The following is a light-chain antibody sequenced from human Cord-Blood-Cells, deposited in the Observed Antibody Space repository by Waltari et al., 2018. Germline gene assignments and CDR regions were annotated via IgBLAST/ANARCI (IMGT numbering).Light chain of an antibody. CDR1: QSISSY. CDR2: AAS. V-gene: IGKV1-39*01. J-gene: IGKJ2*01. Sequence: DLQITQSPSSLSASAGDRVTLTCRASQSISSYLNWYQQKPGKAPKLLIYAASSLQSGVPSRFSGSGSGTDFTLTISSLQPEDFATYYCQQSYSTPYTFGQGTKLEIK. CDR3: QQSYSTPYT.